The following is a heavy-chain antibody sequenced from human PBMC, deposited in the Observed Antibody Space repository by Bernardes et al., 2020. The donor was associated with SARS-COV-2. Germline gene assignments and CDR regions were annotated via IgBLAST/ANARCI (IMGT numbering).Heavy chain of an antibody. CDR1: GFTFSSYA. J-gene: IGHJ5*02. V-gene: IGHV3-23*01. Sequence: GSLRLSCAASGFTFSSYAMSWVRQAPGKGLEWVSAISGSGGSTYYADSVKGRFTISRDNSKNTLYLQMNSLRAEDTAVYYCAKVSTTVTKSLHNWFDPWGQGTLVTVSS. CDR3: AKVSTTVTKSLHNWFDP. D-gene: IGHD4-4*01. CDR2: ISGSGGST.